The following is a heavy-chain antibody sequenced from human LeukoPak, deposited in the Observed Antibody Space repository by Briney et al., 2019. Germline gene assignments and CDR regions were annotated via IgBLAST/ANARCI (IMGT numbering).Heavy chain of an antibody. V-gene: IGHV4-4*07. Sequence: SETLSLTCTVSGGSISVYYWSWIRQPAGKGLEWIGRIYSRGNTNYNPSLKSRITMSVDTSKNQFSLKLSSVTAADTALYYCARDSSSWLGVDYWGQGTLVTVSS. J-gene: IGHJ4*02. CDR2: IYSRGNT. D-gene: IGHD6-13*01. CDR1: GGSISVYY. CDR3: ARDSSSWLGVDY.